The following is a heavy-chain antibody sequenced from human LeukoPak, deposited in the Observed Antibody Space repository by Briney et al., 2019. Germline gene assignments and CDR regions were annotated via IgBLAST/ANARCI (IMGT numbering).Heavy chain of an antibody. V-gene: IGHV4-34*01. D-gene: IGHD1-26*01. CDR2: INHSGST. Sequence: SETLSLTCAVYGGSFSGYYWSWIRQPPGKGLEWIGEINHSGSTNYNPSLKSRVTISVDTSKNQFSLKLSSVTAADTAVYYCARLRWELPGLGFDYWGQGTLVTVSS. J-gene: IGHJ4*02. CDR1: GGSFSGYY. CDR3: ARLRWELPGLGFDY.